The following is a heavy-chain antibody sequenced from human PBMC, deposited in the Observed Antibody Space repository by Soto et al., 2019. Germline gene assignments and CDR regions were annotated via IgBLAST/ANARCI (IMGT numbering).Heavy chain of an antibody. CDR2: MYWDDDK. CDR1: GFSLSTSGVG. Sequence: QITLKESGPTLVNHTQTLTLTCTSSGFSLSTSGVGVGWIRQPPGKALAWLALMYWDDDKRYSPSLKSRLTSTKDTSKNQVVLTMTNMDVVVSATYYCAHFLCRSGWTDEFDIWCKGTMVTVSS. V-gene: IGHV2-5*02. D-gene: IGHD6-19*01. CDR3: AHFLCRSGWTDEFDI. J-gene: IGHJ3*02.